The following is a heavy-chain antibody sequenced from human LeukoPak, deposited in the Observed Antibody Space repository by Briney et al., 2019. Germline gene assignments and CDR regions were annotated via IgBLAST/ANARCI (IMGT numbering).Heavy chain of an antibody. D-gene: IGHD3-9*01. CDR1: GYSISSGYY. V-gene: IGHV4-38-2*01. CDR3: VRHDILGNSAWIDAFDV. J-gene: IGHJ3*01. CDR2: VYGSGST. Sequence: SETLSLTCVVSGYSISSGYYWGWIRQPPGKGLEWIGTVYGSGSTYYNPSLKSRVTISLDTSKNEFSLRLSSVAAADTAVYYCVRHDILGNSAWIDAFDVWGQGTMVTVS.